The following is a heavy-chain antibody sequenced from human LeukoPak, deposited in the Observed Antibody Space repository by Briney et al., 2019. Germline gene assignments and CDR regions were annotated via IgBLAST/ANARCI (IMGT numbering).Heavy chain of an antibody. CDR2: IYTGGNT. CDR3: ASISDLLYYFDS. J-gene: IGHJ4*02. V-gene: IGHV3-66*01. CDR1: GITVRSNY. Sequence: GGSLRLSCAASGITVRSNYMSWVRQAQGKGLEWVSLIYTGGNTYYADSVKGRFTLSRDNSKNTVYLQMNSLRVEDTAMYYCASISDLLYYFDSWGQGTLVTVSS.